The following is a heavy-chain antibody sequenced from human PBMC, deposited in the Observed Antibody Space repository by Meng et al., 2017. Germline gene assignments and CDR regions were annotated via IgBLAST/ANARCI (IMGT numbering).Heavy chain of an antibody. D-gene: IGHD2-2*02. CDR1: GASISSAVF. CDR2: ISYSGAT. J-gene: IGHJ5*02. Sequence: QVQLQESGPRLVRPSQTLSLTCTVSGASISSAVFWILIRQPPGTDLAWIGYISYSGATHYNPSLKSRLTISVDTAKNQFSLSLSSVTAADTAVYYCARVVGDCASCYKGWFDPWGQGTLVTVSS. V-gene: IGHV4-30-4*01. CDR3: ARVVGDCASCYKGWFDP.